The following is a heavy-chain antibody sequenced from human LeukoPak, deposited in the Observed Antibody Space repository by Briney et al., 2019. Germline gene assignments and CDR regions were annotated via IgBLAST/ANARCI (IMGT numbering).Heavy chain of an antibody. D-gene: IGHD3-10*01. CDR1: GVSFSGYY. V-gene: IGHV4-34*12. CDR2: IIHSGST. CDR3: ARAWLGGFQTFFDY. Sequence: PSEPLSLTCAVYGVSFSGYYWSWIRQPPGKGLEWIGEIIHSGSTHYNPSLKSRVPISGDTSKKQFPLKVSSVTAADTAVYYCARAWLGGFQTFFDYWGQGTPVIVSS. J-gene: IGHJ4*02.